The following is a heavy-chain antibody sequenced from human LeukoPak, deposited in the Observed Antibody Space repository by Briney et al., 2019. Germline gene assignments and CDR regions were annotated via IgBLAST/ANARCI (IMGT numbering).Heavy chain of an antibody. Sequence: ETLSLTCTVSGGSISSYYWSWVRQAPGKGLEWVSGINWNGGSTGYADSVKGRFTISRDNAKNPLYLQMNSLRAEDTALYYCARGPDSSGPFDIWGQGTMVTVSS. D-gene: IGHD3-22*01. V-gene: IGHV3-20*04. CDR1: GGSISSYY. CDR3: ARGPDSSGPFDI. CDR2: INWNGGST. J-gene: IGHJ3*02.